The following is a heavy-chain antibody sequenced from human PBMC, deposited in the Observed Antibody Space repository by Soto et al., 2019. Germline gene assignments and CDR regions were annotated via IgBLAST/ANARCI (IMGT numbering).Heavy chain of an antibody. V-gene: IGHV3-23*01. J-gene: IGHJ4*02. D-gene: IGHD1-20*01. CDR1: GFTFSSYT. Sequence: EVQLLESGGGLVQPGGSLRLSCAASGFTFSSYTMSWVRQAPGKGLEWISAVSGSGSSTYYADSVKGRFTISRDNSKDTLYLQMNNLRAEDTAVYYCAKPPDYNWIYYWGQGTLVTVSS. CDR2: VSGSGSST. CDR3: AKPPDYNWIYY.